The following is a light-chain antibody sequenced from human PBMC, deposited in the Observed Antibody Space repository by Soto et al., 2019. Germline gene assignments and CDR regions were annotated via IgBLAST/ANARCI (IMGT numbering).Light chain of an antibody. Sequence: IVLTHSPGSLSXXXGXXAXLXCTASQSVSSSYLAWYQQKPGQAPRFLIYGASSRATGIPDRFSGSGSGTDFTLTISRLEPEDFAVYYCQQYGSSPTTFGQGTKVDIK. CDR1: QSVSSSY. CDR2: GAS. V-gene: IGKV3-20*01. CDR3: QQYGSSPTT. J-gene: IGKJ1*01.